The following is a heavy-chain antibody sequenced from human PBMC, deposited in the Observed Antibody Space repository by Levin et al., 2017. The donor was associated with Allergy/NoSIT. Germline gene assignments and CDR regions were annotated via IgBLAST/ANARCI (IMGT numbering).Heavy chain of an antibody. CDR1: GDSISGSY. D-gene: IGHD3-10*01. V-gene: IGHV4-59*01. J-gene: IGHJ6*02. CDR3: ARDKIIMLRGDTYYYGMDV. Sequence: SQTLSLTCTVSGDSISGSYWSWIRQPPGKGLEWIGHIYYSGSTNYNPSLKSRTTLSVDMSRNQFSLKLSSVTAGDTAVYYCARDKIIMLRGDTYYYGMDVWGQGTTVTVSS. CDR2: IYYSGST.